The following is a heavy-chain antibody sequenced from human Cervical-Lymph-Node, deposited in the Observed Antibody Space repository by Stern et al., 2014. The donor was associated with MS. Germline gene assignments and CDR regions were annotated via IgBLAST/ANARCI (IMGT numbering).Heavy chain of an antibody. J-gene: IGHJ4*02. CDR3: ARGRGGNYRYYFDY. CDR2: ISSGGSYI. D-gene: IGHD4-23*01. V-gene: IGHV3-21*01. CDR1: GFTFSSYS. Sequence: EVQLVESGEGLVKPGGSLRLSCAASGFTFSSYSMNWVRQAPGKGLEWVASISSGGSYIYYADSLKGRFTISRDNAKNSLYLQMNSLRAEDTAVYYCARGRGGNYRYYFDYWGQGTLVTVSS.